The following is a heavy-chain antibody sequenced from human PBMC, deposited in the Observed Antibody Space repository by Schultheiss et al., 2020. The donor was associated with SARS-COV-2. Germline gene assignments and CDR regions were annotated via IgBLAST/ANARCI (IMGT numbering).Heavy chain of an antibody. Sequence: SVKVSCKASGDTFSGYAISWVRQAPGQGLEWMGGIIPVLARVNYAQRFQGRVTITADKSTTTAYMELRSLRSDDTAVYYCAREHPFWSGYSDYYGMDVWGQGTTVTVSS. CDR1: GDTFSGYA. V-gene: IGHV1-69*10. J-gene: IGHJ6*02. CDR2: IIPVLARV. CDR3: AREHPFWSGYSDYYGMDV. D-gene: IGHD3-3*01.